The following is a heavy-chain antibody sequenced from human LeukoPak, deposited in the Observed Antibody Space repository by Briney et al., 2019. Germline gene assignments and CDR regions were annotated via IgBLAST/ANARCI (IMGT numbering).Heavy chain of an antibody. V-gene: IGHV3-48*04. CDR1: GFTFSSYS. D-gene: IGHD3-22*01. Sequence: GGSLRLSCAASGFTFSSYSMNWVRQAPGKGLEWVSYISSSSSTIYYADSVKGRFTISRDNAKNSLYLQMNSLRAEDTAVYYCARGYYDSSGNSDYWGQGTLVTVSS. CDR2: ISSSSSTI. CDR3: ARGYYDSSGNSDY. J-gene: IGHJ4*02.